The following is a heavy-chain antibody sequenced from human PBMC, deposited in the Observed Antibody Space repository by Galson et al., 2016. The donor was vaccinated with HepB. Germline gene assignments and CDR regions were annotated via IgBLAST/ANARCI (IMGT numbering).Heavy chain of an antibody. Sequence: ETLSLTCTVSGGSISAYYWIWMRQSAGKGLEWIGRVHRSGTATYNPSLKSRATLSVDTSKNQFSLKLDSVTAADTAVYFCARAKYHYDSSGYYNGGYYSYYMDVWGKGTTVTVSS. CDR3: ARAKYHYDSSGYYNGGYYSYYMDV. V-gene: IGHV4-4*07. J-gene: IGHJ6*03. D-gene: IGHD3-22*01. CDR2: VHRSGTA. CDR1: GGSISAYY.